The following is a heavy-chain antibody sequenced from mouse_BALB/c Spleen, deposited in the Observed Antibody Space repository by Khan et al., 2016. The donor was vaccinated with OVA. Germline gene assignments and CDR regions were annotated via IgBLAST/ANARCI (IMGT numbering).Heavy chain of an antibody. CDR2: ISSGGST. CDR3: ARDYWFVY. J-gene: IGHJ3*01. Sequence: EVELVESGGGLVKPGGSLKVSCAASGFTFSNYGMSWVRQTPEKRLNWVASISSGGSTYYPDSVKGRFTISRDNARHILYLQMSSLRSEDTVMYYCARDYWFVYWGQGTLVTVSA. V-gene: IGHV5-6-5*01. CDR1: GFTFSNYG.